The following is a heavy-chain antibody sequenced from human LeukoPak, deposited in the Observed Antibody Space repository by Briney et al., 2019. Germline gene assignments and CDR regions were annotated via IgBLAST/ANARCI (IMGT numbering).Heavy chain of an antibody. CDR2: INPNSGGT. D-gene: IGHD6-6*01. V-gene: IGHV1-2*06. J-gene: IGHJ4*02. CDR3: ARDLYYSSSSPRSFDY. Sequence: ASVKVSCKASGYTFTGHYMHWVRQAPGQGLEWMGRINPNSGGTNYAQKFQGRVTMTRDTSISTAYMELSRLRSDDTAMYYCARDLYYSSSSPRSFDYWGQGTLVTVSS. CDR1: GYTFTGHY.